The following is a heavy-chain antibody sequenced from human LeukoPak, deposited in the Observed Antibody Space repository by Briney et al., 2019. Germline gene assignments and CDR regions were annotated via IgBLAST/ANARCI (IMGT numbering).Heavy chain of an antibody. V-gene: IGHV3-9*01. J-gene: IGHJ6*03. CDR2: ISWNSGSI. CDR1: GFIFDDYA. D-gene: IGHD1-26*01. Sequence: GGSLRLSCAASGFIFDDYAIHWVRQAPGKGLEWVSGISWNSGSIGYADSVEGRFTISRDNAKNSLYLQMNSLRSDDTAVYYCAGVGSDYYSYMAVGGKGPTATVPS. CDR3: AGVGSDYYSYMAV.